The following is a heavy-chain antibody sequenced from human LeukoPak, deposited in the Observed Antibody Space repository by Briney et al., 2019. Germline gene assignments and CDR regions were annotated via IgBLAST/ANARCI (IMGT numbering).Heavy chain of an antibody. V-gene: IGHV1-2*02. CDR1: GYTFTGYY. CDR2: INPNSGGT. J-gene: IGHJ4*02. CDR3: ARGAVGVYYDSSGPLY. D-gene: IGHD3-22*01. Sequence: ASVKVSCKASGYTFTGYYMHWVRQAPGQGLEWMGWINPNSGGTNYAQKFQGRVTMTRDTSISTAYMELSRLRSDDTAVYYCARGAVGVYYDSSGPLYWGQGTLVTVPS.